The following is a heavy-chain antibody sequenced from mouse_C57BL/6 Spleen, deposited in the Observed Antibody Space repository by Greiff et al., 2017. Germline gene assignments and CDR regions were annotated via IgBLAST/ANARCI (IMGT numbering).Heavy chain of an antibody. V-gene: IGHV1-5*01. J-gene: IGHJ3*01. CDR3: TRKPYYDYDGGFAY. CDR2: IYPGNSDT. CDR1: GYTFTSYW. D-gene: IGHD2-4*01. Sequence: EVQLQQSGTVLARPGASVKMSCKTSGYTFTSYWMHWVKQRPGQGLEWIGAIYPGNSDTSYNQKFKGKAKLTAVTSASTAYMELSSLTNEDSAVYYCTRKPYYDYDGGFAYWGQGTLVTVSA.